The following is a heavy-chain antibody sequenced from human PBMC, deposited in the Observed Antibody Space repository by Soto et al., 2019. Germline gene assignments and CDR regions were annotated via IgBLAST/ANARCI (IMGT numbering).Heavy chain of an antibody. CDR2: IYYSGST. Sequence: SETLSLTCTVSGGSISRYYWSWIRQPPGKGLEWIGYIYYSGSTNYNPTLTRRVTISVDTSKNQFSLKQSSVTAADTAVYYCARTYYYGSGSYCPFDYWGQGTLVTVSS. CDR1: GGSISRYY. V-gene: IGHV4-59*08. D-gene: IGHD3-10*01. J-gene: IGHJ4*02. CDR3: ARTYYYGSGSYCPFDY.